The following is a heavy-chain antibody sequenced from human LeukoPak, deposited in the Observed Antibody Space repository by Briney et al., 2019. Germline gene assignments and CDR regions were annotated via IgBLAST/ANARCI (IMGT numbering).Heavy chain of an antibody. V-gene: IGHV4-34*01. CDR2: VNHRGRT. CDR1: GESFNDYF. D-gene: IGHD3-10*01. J-gene: IGHJ5*01. Sequence: TSETLSLTCAVYGESFNDYFWTWIRQPPGKNLEWLGEVNHRGRTNYIPSLESRVTISVDTSKNQFSLKLTSMTAADTAIYYCARVRFQRFGDFFTVPTVVDSWGQGVLVTVSS. CDR3: ARVRFQRFGDFFTVPTVVDS.